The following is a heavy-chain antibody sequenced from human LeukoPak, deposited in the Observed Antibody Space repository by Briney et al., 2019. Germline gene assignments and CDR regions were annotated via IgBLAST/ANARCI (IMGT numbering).Heavy chain of an antibody. D-gene: IGHD3-22*01. CDR3: ARSLSSGYPIY. Sequence: GGSLRLSCAAFGFTFSSYAMSWVRQAPGKGLEWVSAISGSGGSTYYADSVKGRFTISRDNSKNTLYLQMNSLRAEDTAVYYCARSLSSGYPIYWGQGTLVTVSS. CDR1: GFTFSSYA. V-gene: IGHV3-23*01. CDR2: ISGSGGST. J-gene: IGHJ4*02.